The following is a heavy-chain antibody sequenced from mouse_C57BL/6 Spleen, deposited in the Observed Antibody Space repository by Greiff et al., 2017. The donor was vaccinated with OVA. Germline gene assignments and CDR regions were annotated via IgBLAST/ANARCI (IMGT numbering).Heavy chain of an antibody. CDR1: GYSFTGYY. CDR3: ARGRRYWYFDV. J-gene: IGHJ1*03. Sequence: VQLQQSGPELVKPGASVKISCKASGYSFTGYYMNWVKQSPEKSLEWIGAINPSTGGTTYNQKFKAKATLTVDKSSSTAYMQLKSLTSEDSAVYYCARGRRYWYFDVWGTGTTVTVSS. V-gene: IGHV1-42*01. CDR2: INPSTGGT.